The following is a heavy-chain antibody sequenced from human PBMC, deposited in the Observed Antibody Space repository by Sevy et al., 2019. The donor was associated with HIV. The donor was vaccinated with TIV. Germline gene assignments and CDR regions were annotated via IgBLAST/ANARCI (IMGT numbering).Heavy chain of an antibody. J-gene: IGHJ6*02. D-gene: IGHD4-17*01. CDR3: ARDYGDHYYYGMDV. CDR2: MSYDGSNK. Sequence: GGSLRLSCAASGFTFSSYAMHWVRQAPGKGLEWVAVMSYDGSNKYYADSVKGRFTISRDNSKNTLYLQMNSLRAEDTAVYYCARDYGDHYYYGMDVWGQGTTVTVSS. CDR1: GFTFSSYA. V-gene: IGHV3-30*04.